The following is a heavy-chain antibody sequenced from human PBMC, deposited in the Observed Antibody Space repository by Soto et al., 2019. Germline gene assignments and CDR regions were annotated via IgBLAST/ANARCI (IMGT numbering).Heavy chain of an antibody. D-gene: IGHD3-10*01. Sequence: QVQLQQWGAGLLKPSETLSLTWAVYGGSFSAYYWSWIRQTPGKGLEWIGEINDSGSTNHNPSLKSRVTILVEPPKNQFSLKLSSVTAADTAVYYCARGLLVWFEELSRWGGYYYYMDVWGKGTTVTVSS. J-gene: IGHJ6*03. CDR2: INDSGST. CDR1: GGSFSAYY. V-gene: IGHV4-34*01. CDR3: ARGLLVWFEELSRWGGYYYYMDV.